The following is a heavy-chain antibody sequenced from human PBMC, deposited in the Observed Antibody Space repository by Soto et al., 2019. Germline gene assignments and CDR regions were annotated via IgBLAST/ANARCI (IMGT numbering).Heavy chain of an antibody. CDR1: GGSISSYY. V-gene: IGHV4-4*07. CDR3: ATGGTYFDY. CDR2: IHTSGSP. Sequence: SETLSLTCTVSGGSISSYYCSWIRQAAGKGLEWIGRIHTSGSPNYNPSLKSRVTMSADTSKNQFSLKLTSVTAADTAVYYCATGGTYFDYWGQGTMVTVYS. J-gene: IGHJ4*02.